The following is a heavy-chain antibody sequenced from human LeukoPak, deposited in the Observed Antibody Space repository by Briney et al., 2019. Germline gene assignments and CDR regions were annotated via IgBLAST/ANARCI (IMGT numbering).Heavy chain of an antibody. J-gene: IGHJ4*02. Sequence: PSETLSLTCTVSGGSVSSGSYYWRWIRQPPGKGLEWIGYIYYSGSTNYNPSLKSRVTISVDTSKNQFSLKLSSVTAADTAVYYCARDPRPRGGWFYFDYWGQGILVTVSS. CDR3: ARDPRPRGGWFYFDY. CDR2: IYYSGST. V-gene: IGHV4-61*01. CDR1: GGSVSSGSYY. D-gene: IGHD6-19*01.